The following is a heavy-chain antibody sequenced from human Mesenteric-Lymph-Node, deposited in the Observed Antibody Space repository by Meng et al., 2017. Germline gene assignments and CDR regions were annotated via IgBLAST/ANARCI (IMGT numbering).Heavy chain of an antibody. D-gene: IGHD6-19*01. V-gene: IGHV4-61*02. CDR2: IYTSGST. J-gene: IGHJ5*02. CDR1: GGSISSGSYY. Sequence: LRLSCTVSGGSISSGSYYWSWIRQPAGKGLEWIGRIYTSGSTNYNPSLKSRVTISVDTSKNQFSLKLSSVTAADTAVYYCARDHAVAGTPRSRLWFDPWGQGTLVTVSS. CDR3: ARDHAVAGTPRSRLWFDP.